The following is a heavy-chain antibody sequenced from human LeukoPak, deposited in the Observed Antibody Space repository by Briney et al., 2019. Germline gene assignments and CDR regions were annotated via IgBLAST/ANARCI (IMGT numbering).Heavy chain of an antibody. D-gene: IGHD2-15*01. V-gene: IGHV4-34*01. Sequence: PSETLSLTCAVYGGSFSGDYWSWIRQPPGKGLEWMGEINHSGSTNYNPSLKSRVTISVDTSKNQFSLKLTSVTAADTAVYYCARGYCSGGSCYSYYYYNYMDVWGKGTTVTVSS. CDR1: GGSFSGDY. CDR2: INHSGST. CDR3: ARGYCSGGSCYSYYYYNYMDV. J-gene: IGHJ6*03.